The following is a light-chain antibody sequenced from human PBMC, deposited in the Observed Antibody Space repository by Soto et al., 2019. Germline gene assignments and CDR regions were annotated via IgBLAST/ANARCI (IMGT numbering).Light chain of an antibody. CDR1: QSISTY. V-gene: IGKV1-39*01. CDR2: ATS. Sequence: DIQMTQSPSSLSASVGDRVTITCRASQSISTYLHWYQQKPGTAPKLLIYATSSLQSGVPSRFSGSGSETDFTLTISSLQPEDFATYSCQQSYSTTWTFGQGTKVDIK. J-gene: IGKJ1*01. CDR3: QQSYSTTWT.